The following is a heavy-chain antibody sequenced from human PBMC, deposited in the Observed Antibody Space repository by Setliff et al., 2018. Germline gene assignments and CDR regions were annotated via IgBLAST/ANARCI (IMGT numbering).Heavy chain of an antibody. V-gene: IGHV3-48*03. CDR2: ISSIGRLI. CDR3: ARTCSGSGCYAGLES. CDR1: GFNFSNYE. J-gene: IGHJ4*02. D-gene: IGHD2-15*01. Sequence: PGGSLRLSCSGSGFNFSNYEINWVRQAPGKGLEWISYISSIGRLIHYADSVKGRFTVFRGNAGNSVHLQMNSLRPEDTAVYYCARTCSGSGCYAGLESWGQGTPVTVSS.